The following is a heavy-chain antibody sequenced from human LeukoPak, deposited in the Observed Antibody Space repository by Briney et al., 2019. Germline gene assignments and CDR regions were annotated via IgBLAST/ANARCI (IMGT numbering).Heavy chain of an antibody. D-gene: IGHD2-21*01. CDR1: GFTFSSYT. J-gene: IGHJ6*03. CDR3: ARDVVPYYYYYMDV. Sequence: GGSLRLSCAASGFTFSSYTMHWVRQAPGKGLEGVAVISYDGTNKYYTDSVTGRFTISRDNSKNTLYLQMISPRADDTAVYYCARDVVPYYYYYMDVWGKGTTVTVSS. V-gene: IGHV3-30*04. CDR2: ISYDGTNK.